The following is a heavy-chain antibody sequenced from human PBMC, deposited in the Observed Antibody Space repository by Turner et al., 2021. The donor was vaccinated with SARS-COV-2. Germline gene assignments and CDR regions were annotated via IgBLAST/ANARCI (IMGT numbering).Heavy chain of an antibody. V-gene: IGHV4-34*01. CDR3: ARGDDHRKAGVV. D-gene: IGHD3-3*01. Sequence: QLQLQQWGPGPLKPSETLSLICAVNGGSLSGYYWTWIRQPPGKGLEWIGEVHPYGNTYYNPSRKSRVAMSVDKYKNQFSRKLNAVTAADTACYYGARGDDHRKAGVVWGQGTLVTVSS. J-gene: IGHJ4*02. CDR2: VHPYGNT. CDR1: GGSLSGYY.